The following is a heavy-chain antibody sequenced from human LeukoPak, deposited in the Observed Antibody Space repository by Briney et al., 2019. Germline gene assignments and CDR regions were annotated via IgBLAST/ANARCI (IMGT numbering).Heavy chain of an antibody. CDR1: GGSISSYY. J-gene: IGHJ3*02. V-gene: IGHV4-59*01. Sequence: ASETLSLTCTVSGGSISSYYWSWIRQPPGKGLEWIGYIYYSGSTNYNPSLKSRVTISVDTSKNQFSLKLSSVTAADTAVYYCARGGYYYDSSGYWGAFDIWGQGTMVTASS. CDR2: IYYSGST. D-gene: IGHD3-22*01. CDR3: ARGGYYYDSSGYWGAFDI.